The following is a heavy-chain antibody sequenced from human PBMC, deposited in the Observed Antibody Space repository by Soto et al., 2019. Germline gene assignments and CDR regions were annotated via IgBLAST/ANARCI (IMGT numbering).Heavy chain of an antibody. CDR2: IIPIFGTA. CDR1: GGTFSSYA. CDR3: ARVLRYFDWLSSPYCFDP. D-gene: IGHD3-9*01. Sequence: QVQLVQSGAEVKKPGSSVKVSCKASGGTFSSYAISWVRQAPGQGLEWMGGIIPIFGTANYAQKFQGRVTITADESTSTAYMELSSLRSEDTAVYYCARVLRYFDWLSSPYCFDPWGQGTLVTVSS. J-gene: IGHJ5*02. V-gene: IGHV1-69*01.